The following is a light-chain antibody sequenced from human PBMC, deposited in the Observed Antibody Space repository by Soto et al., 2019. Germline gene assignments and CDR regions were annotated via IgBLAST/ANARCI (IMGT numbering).Light chain of an antibody. Sequence: QAVLTQPPSVSEAPGQRVTISCTESSSNIGAGYEAHWYQQVPGTAPKLLIYENNNRPSGVPDRFSGSKSGTSASLAITGLQAEDEAEYYCQSYDSSLSGYVLGTGTKLTVL. CDR3: QSYDSSLSGYV. V-gene: IGLV1-40*01. CDR1: SSNIGAGYE. CDR2: ENN. J-gene: IGLJ1*01.